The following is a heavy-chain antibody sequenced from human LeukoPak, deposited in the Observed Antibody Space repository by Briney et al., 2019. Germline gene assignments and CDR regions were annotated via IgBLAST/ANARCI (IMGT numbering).Heavy chain of an antibody. J-gene: IGHJ4*02. CDR1: RFTFSSYS. CDR3: ARESSGYFY. D-gene: IGHD3-22*01. V-gene: IGHV3-21*01. Sequence: GGSLRLSRADSRFTFSSYSMNWVRPAPGKGLEWVSSLSSRSSFRYSADSVKGRFTISGDNAKNSLYLQMNSLRAEDTAVYYCARESSGYFYWGQGTLVSVSS. CDR2: LSSRSSFR.